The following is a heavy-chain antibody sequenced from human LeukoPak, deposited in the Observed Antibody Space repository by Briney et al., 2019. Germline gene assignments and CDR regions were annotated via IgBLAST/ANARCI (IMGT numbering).Heavy chain of an antibody. CDR2: IKSDGSST. V-gene: IGHV3-74*01. J-gene: IGHJ3*02. Sequence: PGGSLRLSCAASGFTFSTYWMHWVRQAPGKGMVWVSRIKSDGSSTSYADSVKGRFTISRDNAKNSLYLQMNSLRAEDTAVYYCARPLTVVTPSAFDIWGQGTMVTVSS. CDR3: ARPLTVVTPSAFDI. CDR1: GFTFSTYW. D-gene: IGHD4-23*01.